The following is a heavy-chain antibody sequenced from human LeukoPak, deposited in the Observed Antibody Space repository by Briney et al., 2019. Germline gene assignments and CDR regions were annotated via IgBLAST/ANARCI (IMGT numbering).Heavy chain of an antibody. CDR3: ARWKPVVVPAAVEVNPYYYYGMDV. V-gene: IGHV4-4*02. J-gene: IGHJ6*02. CDR1: GDSISSSNW. D-gene: IGHD2-2*01. CDR2: IYHSGST. Sequence: SETLSLTCAVSGDSISSSNWWSWVRQPPGKGLEWIGEIYHSGSTNYNPSLKSRVTISVDKSKNQFSLKLSSVTAADTAVYYCARWKPVVVPAAVEVNPYYYYGMDVWGQGTTVTVSS.